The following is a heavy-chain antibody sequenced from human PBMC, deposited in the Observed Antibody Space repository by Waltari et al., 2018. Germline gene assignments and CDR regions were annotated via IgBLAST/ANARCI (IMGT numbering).Heavy chain of an antibody. Sequence: QVQLQQWGAGLLKPSETLSLTCAVYGGSFSGYYWSWIRQPPGKGLEWIGEINHSGSTNYNPSLRSRVTKSVDTSKNQFSLKLSSVTAADTAVYYCARGGVGAYYYYYGMDVWGQGTTVTVSS. D-gene: IGHD1-26*01. CDR3: ARGGVGAYYYYYGMDV. V-gene: IGHV4-34*01. CDR1: GGSFSGYY. J-gene: IGHJ6*02. CDR2: INHSGST.